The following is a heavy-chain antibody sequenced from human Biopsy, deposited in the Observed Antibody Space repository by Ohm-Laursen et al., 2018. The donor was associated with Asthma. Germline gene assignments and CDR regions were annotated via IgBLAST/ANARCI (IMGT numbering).Heavy chain of an antibody. CDR2: IYSGGTS. J-gene: IGHJ4*02. Sequence: SLRLSCAASGFTFGDYWMSWVRQAPGKGLEWVSVIYSGGTSHTADSVRGRFTISRDYSKNTLYLQMHSLRVEDTAVYYCARGDSSGWSHYYFDYWGQGTLVTVSS. D-gene: IGHD3-22*01. V-gene: IGHV3-53*01. CDR3: ARGDSSGWSHYYFDY. CDR1: GFTFGDYW.